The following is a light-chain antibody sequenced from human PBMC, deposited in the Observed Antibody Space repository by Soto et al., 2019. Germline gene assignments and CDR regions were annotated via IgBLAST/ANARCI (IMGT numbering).Light chain of an antibody. V-gene: IGKV3-11*01. Sequence: EIVLTQSPGTLSLSPGETATLSCRASQSVNNQLAWYQQKPGQAPRLLIYDASTRATGIPARISGSGSGAEFTLTISSLEHEDFAVYYCQHRRNWPLTFGGGNKVDIK. CDR2: DAS. CDR3: QHRRNWPLT. J-gene: IGKJ4*01. CDR1: QSVNNQ.